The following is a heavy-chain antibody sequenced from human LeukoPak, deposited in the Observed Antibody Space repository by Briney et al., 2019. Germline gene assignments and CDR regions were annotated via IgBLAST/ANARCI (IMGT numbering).Heavy chain of an antibody. CDR1: GGSISSYY. J-gene: IGHJ5*02. Sequence: SETLSLTCTVSGGSISSYYWSWIRQPAGKGLEWIGRFYTSGTTIYNPSLMSRVTISVDTPKNQFSLKLTSVTAADTALYYCARDYYPAANYFDPWGQGTLVTVSS. V-gene: IGHV4-4*07. CDR2: FYTSGTT. D-gene: IGHD4/OR15-4a*01. CDR3: ARDYYPAANYFDP.